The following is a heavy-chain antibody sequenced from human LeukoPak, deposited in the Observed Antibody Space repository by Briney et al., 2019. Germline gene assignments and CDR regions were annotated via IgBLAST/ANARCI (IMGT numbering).Heavy chain of an antibody. Sequence: ASVKVSCKVSGYTLTELSMHWVRQAPGKGLEWTGGFDPEDGETIYAQKFQGRVTMTEDTSTDTAYMELSSLRSEDTAVYYCATAGPRLYYFDYWGQGTLVTVSS. CDR1: GYTLTELS. CDR3: ATAGPRLYYFDY. V-gene: IGHV1-24*01. J-gene: IGHJ4*02. CDR2: FDPEDGET.